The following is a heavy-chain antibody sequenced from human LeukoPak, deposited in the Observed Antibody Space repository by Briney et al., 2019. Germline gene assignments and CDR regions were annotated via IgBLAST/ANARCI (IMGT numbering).Heavy chain of an antibody. CDR1: GFTFSSYA. V-gene: IGHV3-23*01. CDR2: ISGSGGST. J-gene: IGHJ4*02. Sequence: GGSLRLSCAASGFTFSSYAMSWVRQAPGKGLEWVSAISGSGGSTYYADSVKGRSTISRDNSKNTLYLQMNSLRAEDTAVYYCAKDLGAFWSGYLFDYWGQGTLVTVSS. CDR3: AKDLGAFWSGYLFDY. D-gene: IGHD3-3*01.